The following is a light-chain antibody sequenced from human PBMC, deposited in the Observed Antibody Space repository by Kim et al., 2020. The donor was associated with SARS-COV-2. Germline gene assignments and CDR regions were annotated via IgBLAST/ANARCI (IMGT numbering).Light chain of an antibody. V-gene: IGKV1-39*01. CDR1: QSISNY. CDR2: AAS. J-gene: IGKJ3*01. CDR3: QQTFSTPFT. Sequence: DIQMTQSPSSLSASVGDRVTITCRASQSISNYLNWYQQKPGKAPKLLIYAASNLQSGVPSNFSGTGSGTDFTLTISSLQPEDFATYYCQQTFSTPFTFGPGTKVDIK.